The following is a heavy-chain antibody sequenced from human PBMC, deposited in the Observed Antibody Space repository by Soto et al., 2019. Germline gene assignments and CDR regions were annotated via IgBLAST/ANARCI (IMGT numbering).Heavy chain of an antibody. CDR2: ISYDGCNK. V-gene: IGHV3-30-3*01. CDR3: ARGQKIYDSSGYSEYFQH. CDR1: GFTFSSYA. D-gene: IGHD3-22*01. J-gene: IGHJ1*01. Sequence: SGGSLRLSCAASGFTFSSYAMHWVRQAPGKGLEWVAVISYDGCNKYYADSVKGRFTISRDNSKNTLYLQMNSLRAEDTAVYYCARGQKIYDSSGYSEYFQHWGQGTLVTVSS.